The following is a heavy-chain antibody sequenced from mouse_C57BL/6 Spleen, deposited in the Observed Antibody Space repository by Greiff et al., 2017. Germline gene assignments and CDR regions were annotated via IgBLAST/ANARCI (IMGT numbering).Heavy chain of an antibody. CDR2: INYDGSST. CDR3: ARDSTGGFAY. D-gene: IGHD2-1*01. V-gene: IGHV5-16*01. J-gene: IGHJ3*01. Sequence: EVKLVESEGGLVQPGSSMKLSCTASGFTFSDYYMAWVRQVPEKGLEWVANINYDGSSTYYLDSLKSRFIISRDNAKNILYLQMSSLKSEDTATYYCARDSTGGFAYWGQGTLVTVSA. CDR1: GFTFSDYY.